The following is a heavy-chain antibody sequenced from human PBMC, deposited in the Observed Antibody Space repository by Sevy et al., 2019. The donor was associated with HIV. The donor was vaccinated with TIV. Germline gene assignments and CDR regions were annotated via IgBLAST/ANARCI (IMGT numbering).Heavy chain of an antibody. J-gene: IGHJ4*02. CDR3: AHETFGRFES. CDR1: GFTFSANW. D-gene: IGHD3-16*01. Sequence: GGSLRLSCAASGFTFSANWMNWVRQAPGKGLEGVANIKGDGSDKHYVDSVEGRFTISRDNAKNLLYLQMNSLRVEDTALYYCAHETFGRFESWGQGTLVSVSS. V-gene: IGHV3-7*01. CDR2: IKGDGSDK.